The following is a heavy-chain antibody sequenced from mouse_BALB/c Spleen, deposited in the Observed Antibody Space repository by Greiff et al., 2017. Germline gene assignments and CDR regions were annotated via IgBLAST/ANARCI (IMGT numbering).Heavy chain of an antibody. V-gene: IGHV3-2*02. CDR3: ARSNTTAFAY. D-gene: IGHD1-2*01. Sequence: VQLKESGPGLVKPSQSLSLTCTVTGYSITSDYAWNWIRQFPGNKLEWMGYISYSGSTSYNPSLKSRISITRDTSKNQFFLQLNSVTTEDTATYYCARSNTTAFAYWGQGTLVTVSA. CDR1: GYSITSDYA. CDR2: ISYSGST. J-gene: IGHJ3*01.